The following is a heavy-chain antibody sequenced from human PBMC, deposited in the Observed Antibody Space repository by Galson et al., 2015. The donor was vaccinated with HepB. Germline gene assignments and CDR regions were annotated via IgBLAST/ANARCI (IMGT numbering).Heavy chain of an antibody. CDR3: TRCSPHYFASSGFDF. Sequence: SVKVSCKASGYTFTSYYIHWVRQAPGQGLEWMGMINPSGGSTSYPQKFQGRVTMTRDTSTSTVYMDLSSLTSEDTAVYYCTRCSPHYFASSGFDFWGQGTLVTVSS. D-gene: IGHD3-22*01. CDR2: INPSGGST. CDR1: GYTFTSYY. V-gene: IGHV1-46*01. J-gene: IGHJ4*02.